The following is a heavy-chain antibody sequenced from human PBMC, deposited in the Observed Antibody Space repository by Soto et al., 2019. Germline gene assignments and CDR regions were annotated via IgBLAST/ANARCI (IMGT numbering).Heavy chain of an antibody. V-gene: IGHV5-51*01. CDR3: ACTLQPQTEALEVDGKVSKRSRDDFDI. J-gene: IGHJ3*02. CDR1: GYSFTSYL. Sequence: VDSLKISCKCSGYSFTSYLIFFVLQMPGKGLYCMWIIYPGDSDTRYSPSFQGQVTISADKSISTAYLQWSSLKASDTAMYYCACTLQPQTEALEVDGKVSKRSRDDFDIWGQGTMV. CDR2: IYPGDSDT. D-gene: IGHD6-19*01.